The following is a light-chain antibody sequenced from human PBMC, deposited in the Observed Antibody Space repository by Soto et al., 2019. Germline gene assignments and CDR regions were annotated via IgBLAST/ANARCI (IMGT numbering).Light chain of an antibody. CDR2: DAS. J-gene: IGKJ4*01. CDR3: QQRSNGLT. CDR1: QSVSSF. Sequence: EIVLTQSPATLSLSPGERATLSCRASQSVSSFLAWYQQKPGQAPRLLIYDASNRATGTPARFSGSGSGTDFTLTISSLEPEDFAVYYCQQRSNGLTFXGGTKVDIK. V-gene: IGKV3-11*01.